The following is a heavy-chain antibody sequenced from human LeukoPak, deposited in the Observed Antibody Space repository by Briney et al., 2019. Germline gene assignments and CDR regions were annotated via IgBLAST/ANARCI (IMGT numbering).Heavy chain of an antibody. CDR1: GFTFSSYW. D-gene: IGHD4-17*01. V-gene: IGHV3-7*01. CDR3: ARLPDDYGDYKYFQH. Sequence: HPGGSLRLSCAASGFTFSSYWMSWVRQAPGKGLEWVANIKQDGSEKYYVDSVKGRFTISRDNAKNSLYLQMNSLRAEDTAVYYCARLPDDYGDYKYFQHWGQGTLVTVSS. J-gene: IGHJ1*01. CDR2: IKQDGSEK.